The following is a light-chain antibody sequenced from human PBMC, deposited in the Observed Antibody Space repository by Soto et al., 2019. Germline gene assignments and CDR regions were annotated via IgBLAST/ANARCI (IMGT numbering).Light chain of an antibody. CDR2: GVS. CDR1: RSDIGSYNY. Sequence: QSALTQPASVSGSPGQSITISCSGTRSDIGSYNYVAWYQQFPGKTPKILIYGVSNRPSGVSSRFSGSKSGNTASLTISGVQAEDEADYYCISYTGSSTSDVFGSGTKVTVL. CDR3: ISYTGSSTSDV. J-gene: IGLJ1*01. V-gene: IGLV2-14*01.